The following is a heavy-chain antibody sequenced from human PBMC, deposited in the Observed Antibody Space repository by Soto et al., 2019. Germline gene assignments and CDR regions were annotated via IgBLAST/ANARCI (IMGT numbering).Heavy chain of an antibody. J-gene: IGHJ4*02. CDR1: GDSVSSGRSY. Sequence: PSETLSLTCNVSGDSVSSGRSYWSWIRQPPGKGLEWIAYVYDSGTTNYNPSLNSRVSISVDKSKNQISLRLGSVTAAGTAVYYCATGGFYYDSSGYYDYYFDYWGQGTRVTVSS. CDR3: ATGGFYYDSSGYYDYYFDY. D-gene: IGHD3-22*01. CDR2: VYDSGTT. V-gene: IGHV4-61*01.